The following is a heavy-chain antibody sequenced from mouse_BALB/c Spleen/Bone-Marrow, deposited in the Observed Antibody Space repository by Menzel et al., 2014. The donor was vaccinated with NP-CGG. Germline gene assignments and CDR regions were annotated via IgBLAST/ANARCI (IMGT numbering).Heavy chain of an antibody. CDR3: ARDYLYYFDY. D-gene: IGHD2-1*01. CDR1: GFTFTDHY. V-gene: IGHV7-3*02. CDR2: IRNKANGYTT. J-gene: IGHJ2*01. Sequence: EVKPVESGGGLVQPGGFLRLSCATSGFTFTDHYMSWVRQPPGKALEWLGFIRNKANGYTTEYSASVKGRFTISRDNSQSIVYLQMNTLRAEDSATYYCARDYLYYFDYWGQGTTLTVSS.